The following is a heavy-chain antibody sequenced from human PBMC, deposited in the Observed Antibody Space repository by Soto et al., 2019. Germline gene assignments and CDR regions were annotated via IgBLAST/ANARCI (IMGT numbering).Heavy chain of an antibody. CDR1: GSIVISYS. Sequence: RHSVAASGSIVISYSRISINQAPGKVLEWVSSISSSSSYIYYADSVKGRFTISRDNAKNSLYLQMNSLRVEDTAVYYCARVPYCSSSNCYSYFDNWGQGTLVIVSS. CDR3: ARVPYCSSSNCYSYFDN. V-gene: IGHV3-21*01. CDR2: ISSSSSYI. D-gene: IGHD2-15*01. J-gene: IGHJ4*02.